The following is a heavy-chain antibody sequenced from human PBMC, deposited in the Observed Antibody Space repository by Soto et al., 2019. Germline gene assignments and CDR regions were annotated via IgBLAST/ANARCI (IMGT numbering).Heavy chain of an antibody. CDR3: ARLVYDTRLNYMYFDF. J-gene: IGHJ4*02. CDR1: GVSLTSGNW. CDR2: IFHDGTA. D-gene: IGHD3-10*01. Sequence: SETLSLTCAVSGVSLTSGNWWTWVRQSPQRGLEYIGEIFHDGTANYYPSFERRVAMSVDTSRNQFSLKLTSVTAADTAVYFCARLVYDTRLNYMYFDFWGPGSLVTVSS. V-gene: IGHV4-4*02.